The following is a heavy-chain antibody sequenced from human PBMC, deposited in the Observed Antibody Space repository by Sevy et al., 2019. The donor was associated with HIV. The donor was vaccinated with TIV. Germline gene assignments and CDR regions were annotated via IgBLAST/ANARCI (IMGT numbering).Heavy chain of an antibody. J-gene: IGHJ4*02. CDR1: GGSISSDYW. D-gene: IGHD3-16*01. CDR2: SYHSGST. Sequence: SETLSLTCGVSGGSISSDYWWSWVRQPPGKGLEWIGESYHSGSTNYNPSLKSRVSISVDKSKNHLSQKLTTVTAADTALYFGADIQGEYSDSDAFSGYDFDQWGQGTLVTVSS. V-gene: IGHV4-4*02. CDR3: ADIQGEYSDSDAFSGYDFDQ.